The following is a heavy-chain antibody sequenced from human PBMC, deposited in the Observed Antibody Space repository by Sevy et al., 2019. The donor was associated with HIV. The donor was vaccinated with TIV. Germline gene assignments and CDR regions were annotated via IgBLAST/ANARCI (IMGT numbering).Heavy chain of an antibody. CDR3: ARDRATSATGTLFDY. Sequence: GGSLRLSCAAYGFTSSSYAMSWVRQPPGRGLEWVSTLSDSGVSTYYADSVKGRFTISRDKSKNILYLQMNSLRAEDTAVYYCARDRATSATGTLFDYWGQGTLVTVSS. V-gene: IGHV3-23*01. D-gene: IGHD3-9*01. CDR1: GFTSSSYA. CDR2: LSDSGVST. J-gene: IGHJ4*02.